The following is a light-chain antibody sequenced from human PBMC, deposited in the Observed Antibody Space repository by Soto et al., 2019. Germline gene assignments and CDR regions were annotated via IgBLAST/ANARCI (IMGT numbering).Light chain of an antibody. CDR3: SSFTRSNSYV. J-gene: IGLJ1*01. CDR2: DVS. CDR1: SSDVGAYNY. Sequence: QSALTQPASVSGSPGQSITISCTGTSSDVGAYNYDSWYQQHPGKVPKLMIYDVSDRPSGVSNRFSGSKSGNTASLTISGLQAEDDADYYCSSFTRSNSYVFGNGTKVTVL. V-gene: IGLV2-14*03.